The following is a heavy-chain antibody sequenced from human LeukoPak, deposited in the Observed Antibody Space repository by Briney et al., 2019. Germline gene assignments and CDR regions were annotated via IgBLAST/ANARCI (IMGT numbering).Heavy chain of an antibody. V-gene: IGHV3-23*01. J-gene: IGHJ4*02. D-gene: IGHD6-13*01. CDR2: ISGSGGST. Sequence: GGSLRLSCAASGFTFSGAWMHWVRQAPGKGLEWVSAISGSGGSTYYADSVKGRFTISRDNSKNTLYLQMSSLRAEDTAVYYCARRPIAAAGTLDYWGQGTLVTVSS. CDR1: GFTFSGAW. CDR3: ARRPIAAAGTLDY.